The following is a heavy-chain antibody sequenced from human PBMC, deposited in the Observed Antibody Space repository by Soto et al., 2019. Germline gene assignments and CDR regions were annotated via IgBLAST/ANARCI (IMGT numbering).Heavy chain of an antibody. V-gene: IGHV1-69*01. Sequence: QVQLVQSGAEVKKPRSSVKVSCKASGGTFSSYAISWVRQAPGQGLEWMGGIIPIFGTANYAQKFQGRVTITADESTSTAYMELSSLRSEDTAVYYCARDGYSSSPVLSVWFNPWGQGTLVTLSS. CDR3: ARDGYSSSPVLSVWFNP. CDR2: IIPIFGTA. CDR1: GGTFSSYA. D-gene: IGHD6-6*01. J-gene: IGHJ5*02.